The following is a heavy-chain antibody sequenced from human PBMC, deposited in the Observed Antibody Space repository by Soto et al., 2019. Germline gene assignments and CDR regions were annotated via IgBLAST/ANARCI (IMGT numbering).Heavy chain of an antibody. Sequence: SETLSLTCAVSGGSISSGGYSWSWIRQPPGKGLEWIGYIYHSGSTYYNPSLKSRVTISVDRSKNQFSLKLSSVTAADTAVYYCARVRSGDVDYWGQGTLVTVSS. CDR1: GGSISSGGYS. CDR2: IYHSGST. V-gene: IGHV4-30-2*01. CDR3: ARVRSGDVDY. J-gene: IGHJ4*02. D-gene: IGHD4-17*01.